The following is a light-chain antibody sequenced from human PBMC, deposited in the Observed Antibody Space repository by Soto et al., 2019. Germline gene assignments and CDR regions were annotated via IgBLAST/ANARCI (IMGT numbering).Light chain of an antibody. CDR1: QSVSSN. CDR3: QQRSNWPRT. Sequence: EIVMTQSPATLSVSPGEGVTVSCRASQSVSSNLAWYQQKPGQAPRLLIYDASNRATGIPARFSGSGSGTDFTLTISSLEPEDFAVYYCQQRSNWPRTFGQGTKVDI. J-gene: IGKJ1*01. CDR2: DAS. V-gene: IGKV3-11*01.